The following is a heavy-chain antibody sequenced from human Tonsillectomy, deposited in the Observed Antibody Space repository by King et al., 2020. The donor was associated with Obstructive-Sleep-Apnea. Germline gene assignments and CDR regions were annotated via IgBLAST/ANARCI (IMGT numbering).Heavy chain of an antibody. V-gene: IGHV3-49*03. CDR2: IRSKTYRGTT. J-gene: IGHJ4*02. CDR3: TRVRAGVGDY. Sequence: VQLVESGGGLVQPGRSLRLSCTTSGFNFGDYAVSWIRQAPGKGLEWGGFIRSKTYRGTTDYAASVEGRLTISRDDSKSIAYLQMNSLKTEDTAVYYCTRVRAGVGDYWGQGTLVIVSS. CDR1: GFNFGDYA. D-gene: IGHD3-3*01.